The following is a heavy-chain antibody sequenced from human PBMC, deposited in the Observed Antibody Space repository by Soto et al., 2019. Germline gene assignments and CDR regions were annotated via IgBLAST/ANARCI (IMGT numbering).Heavy chain of an antibody. CDR3: AGVGGGDCGLDHFDY. V-gene: IGHV4-39*01. D-gene: IGHD2-21*02. J-gene: IGHJ4*02. Sequence: SETLSLTCTVSGGSISSRSYYWGWIRQPPGKGLEWIGSIYFSGSTYYNPSLKSRVTISVDTSKNQFSLMLSSVTAADTAVYYCAGVGGGDCGLDHFDYWGQGTLVTVSS. CDR1: GGSISSRSYY. CDR2: IYFSGST.